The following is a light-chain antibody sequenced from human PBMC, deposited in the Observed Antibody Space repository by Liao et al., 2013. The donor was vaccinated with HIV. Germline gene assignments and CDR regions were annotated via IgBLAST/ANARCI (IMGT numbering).Light chain of an antibody. CDR2: YDD. Sequence: SYELTQPPSVSVAPGKTATITCGGDNIGSKSVHWYQQKPGQAPVLVIYYDDDRPSGVPERFSGSNSGNPATLTISRVEAGDEADYYCQVWDSSSDHRGVFGGGTKLTVL. V-gene: IGLV3-21*01. CDR3: QVWDSSSDHRGV. J-gene: IGLJ3*02. CDR1: NIGSKS.